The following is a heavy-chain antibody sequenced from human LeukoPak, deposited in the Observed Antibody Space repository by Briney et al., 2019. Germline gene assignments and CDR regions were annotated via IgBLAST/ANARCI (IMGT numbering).Heavy chain of an antibody. D-gene: IGHD4-17*01. CDR1: GFTFNTYG. Sequence: GGSLRLSCAASGFTFNTYGMSWVRQAPGKGLEWVSGISGSGGRTYYPDSVKGRFTISRDNSKNTLYLQMNSLRAEDTAVYYCARDAGFHGYGDFFFDYWGQGTLVTVSS. CDR3: ARDAGFHGYGDFFFDY. V-gene: IGHV3-23*01. CDR2: ISGSGGRT. J-gene: IGHJ4*02.